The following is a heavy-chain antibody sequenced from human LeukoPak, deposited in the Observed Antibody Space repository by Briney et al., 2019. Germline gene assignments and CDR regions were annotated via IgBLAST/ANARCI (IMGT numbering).Heavy chain of an antibody. CDR1: AYTFINYW. D-gene: IGHD1-26*01. J-gene: IGHJ3*02. Sequence: GESLKISCKGSAYTFINYWIGWVRQMPVKGREWMGIIFPGESDTRYSPSFKGRVTISADKSFSIAYLQWSRLKASDTAMYYCARLWYSGACSPTSDAFDIWGQGTMVTVSS. CDR2: IFPGESDT. V-gene: IGHV5-51*01. CDR3: ARLWYSGACSPTSDAFDI.